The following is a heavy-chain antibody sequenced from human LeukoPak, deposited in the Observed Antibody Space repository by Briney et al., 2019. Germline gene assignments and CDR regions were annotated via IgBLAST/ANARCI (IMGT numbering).Heavy chain of an antibody. J-gene: IGHJ5*02. V-gene: IGHV3-21*01. Sequence: GGSLRLSCAASGFTFSSYSMNWVRQAPGKGLEWVSSISSSSSYIYYADSVKGRFTISRDNAKNSLYLQMNSLRAEDTAVYYCARDQVGWAVARRNWFDPWGQGTLVTVSS. CDR3: ARDQVGWAVARRNWFDP. CDR1: GFTFSSYS. CDR2: ISSSSSYI. D-gene: IGHD6-19*01.